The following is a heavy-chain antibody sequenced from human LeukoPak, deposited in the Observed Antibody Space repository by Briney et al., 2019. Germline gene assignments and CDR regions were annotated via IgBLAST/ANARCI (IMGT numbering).Heavy chain of an antibody. V-gene: IGHV3-13*01. CDR2: IGTGGDT. CDR3: AKTNYYDTTDDKPYTTHFDY. Sequence: GGSLRLSCAASGFTFSTSDMHWVRQVTGKGLEWVSAIGTGGDTYYPGSVKGRFTISRDNSNNILFLQMDSLRAEDTAMYYCAKTNYYDTTDDKPYTTHFDYWGQGALVTVSS. D-gene: IGHD3-22*01. J-gene: IGHJ4*02. CDR1: GFTFSTSD.